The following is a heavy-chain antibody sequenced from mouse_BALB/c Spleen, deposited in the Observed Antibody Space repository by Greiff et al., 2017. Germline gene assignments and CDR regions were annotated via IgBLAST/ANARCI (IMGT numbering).Heavy chain of an antibody. CDR1: GFTFSSYA. Sequence: EVKLVESGGGLVKPGGSLKLSCAASGFTFSSYAMSWVRQTPEKRLEWVASISSGGSTYYPDSVKGRFTISRDNARNILYLQMSSLRSEDTAMYYCARRSHYYRYYFDYWGQGTTLTVSS. J-gene: IGHJ2*01. V-gene: IGHV5-6-5*01. D-gene: IGHD1-2*01. CDR2: ISSGGST. CDR3: ARRSHYYRYYFDY.